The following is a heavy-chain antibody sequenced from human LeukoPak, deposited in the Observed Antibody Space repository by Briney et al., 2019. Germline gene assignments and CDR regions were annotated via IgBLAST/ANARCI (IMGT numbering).Heavy chain of an antibody. Sequence: GGSLRLSCAASGFTFSSYSMNWVRQAPGKGLEWVSSISSSSSSYIYYADSVKGRFTISRDNAKNSLYLQMNSLRAEDTAVYYCARVVVGATFAYDYWGQGTLVTASS. CDR1: GFTFSSYS. V-gene: IGHV3-21*01. J-gene: IGHJ4*02. CDR2: ISSSSSSYI. CDR3: ARVVVGATFAYDY. D-gene: IGHD1-26*01.